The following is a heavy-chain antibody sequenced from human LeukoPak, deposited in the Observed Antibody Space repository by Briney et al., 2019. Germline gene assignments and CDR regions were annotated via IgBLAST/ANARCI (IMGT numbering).Heavy chain of an antibody. D-gene: IGHD2-21*02. CDR3: AKYLKGDCYSTFIDY. Sequence: GGSLRLSCAASGFTFSSYAMSWVRQAPGKGLEWVSGISGSGGSTYYADSVKGRFTISRDNSENTLYLQMNSLRAEDTAVYYCAKYLKGDCYSTFIDYWGQGTLVTVSS. CDR2: ISGSGGST. J-gene: IGHJ4*02. V-gene: IGHV3-23*01. CDR1: GFTFSSYA.